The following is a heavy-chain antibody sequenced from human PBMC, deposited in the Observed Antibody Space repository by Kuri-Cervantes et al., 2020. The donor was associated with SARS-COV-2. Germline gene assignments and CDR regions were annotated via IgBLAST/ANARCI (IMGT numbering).Heavy chain of an antibody. CDR2: INRDGSEK. J-gene: IGHJ4*02. D-gene: IGHD2-8*01. CDR1: GLNFTGYW. V-gene: IGHV3-7*01. CDR3: DREVML. Sequence: GDSLKMSCAVSGLNFTGYWVNWIRQSPGKGLEWVASINRDGSEKHYVDSVMGRFNVSRDNAKNSLSLQMNSLRVEDTGVYYCDREVMLGVQGTLVTVSS.